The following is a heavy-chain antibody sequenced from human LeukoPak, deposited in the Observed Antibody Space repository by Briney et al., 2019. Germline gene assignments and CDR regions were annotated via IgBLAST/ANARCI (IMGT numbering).Heavy chain of an antibody. Sequence: PGGSLRLSCAASGFIFNTYGMHWVRQAPGKGLEWVGFIRYDGSTQYYADSVKGRLTISRDNSKNTLYLQMKTLRVEDTAVYYCAKDERYYGSGSYSWLEYWGQGTLVTVPS. V-gene: IGHV3-30*02. D-gene: IGHD3-10*01. CDR1: GFIFNTYG. J-gene: IGHJ4*02. CDR2: IRYDGSTQ. CDR3: AKDERYYGSGSYSWLEY.